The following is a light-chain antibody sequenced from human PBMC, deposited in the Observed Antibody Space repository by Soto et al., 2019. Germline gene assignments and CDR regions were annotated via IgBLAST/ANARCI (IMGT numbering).Light chain of an antibody. CDR3: QHYNSDSEA. CDR2: KAS. V-gene: IGKV1-5*03. J-gene: IGKJ1*01. Sequence: DIQMTQAPSTLSGSVGDRVTITCRASQTISCWLAWYQQKPGKAPKLLIYKASTLKSGVPSRFSGSGSGTEFTLTISSLQPDDFATYYCQHYNSDSEACGQGTKVELK. CDR1: QTISCW.